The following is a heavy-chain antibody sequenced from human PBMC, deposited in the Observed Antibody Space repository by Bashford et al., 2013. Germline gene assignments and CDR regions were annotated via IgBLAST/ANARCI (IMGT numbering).Heavy chain of an antibody. D-gene: IGHD6-25*01. CDR3: ARVDSLAAGDYFDY. CDR1: GFSLNRARMG. V-gene: IGHV2-26*01. CDR2: IFSNDEK. Sequence: SGPTLVKPTETLTLTCTVSGFSLNRARMGCELDPSAPGKALEWLAHIFSNDEKSYSISLKSRVTISKDTSKSQVVLTMTNMDPVDTATYYCARVDSLAAGDYFDYWGQGTLVTVSS. J-gene: IGHJ4*02.